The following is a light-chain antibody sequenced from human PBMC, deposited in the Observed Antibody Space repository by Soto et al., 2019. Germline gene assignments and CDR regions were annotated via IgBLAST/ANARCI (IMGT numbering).Light chain of an antibody. CDR3: NSYTTSSTLV. CDR1: SSDVGGYNF. J-gene: IGLJ1*01. Sequence: QSVLTQPASVSGSPGQSITISCTGTSSDVGGYNFVSWYQQHPGKAPKLMVYEVTSRPSGVSNRFSGSKSGNTASLTISGLQAEDEADYYCNSYTTSSTLVFGTGTKAPS. CDR2: EVT. V-gene: IGLV2-14*03.